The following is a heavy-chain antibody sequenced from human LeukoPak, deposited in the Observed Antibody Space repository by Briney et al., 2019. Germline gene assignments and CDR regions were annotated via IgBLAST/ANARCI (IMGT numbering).Heavy chain of an antibody. CDR1: GGSFSSYY. Sequence: SETLSLTCAVYGGSFSSYYWGWIRQPPGKGLEWIGEINHSGGTNYNPSLKSRVTISVDPPQNQFSLRLSSVTAADTAVYYCASERRYSSGRWDYYFDYWGQGTLVTVSS. CDR3: ASERRYSSGRWDYYFDY. J-gene: IGHJ4*02. CDR2: INHSGGT. V-gene: IGHV4-34*01. D-gene: IGHD6-19*01.